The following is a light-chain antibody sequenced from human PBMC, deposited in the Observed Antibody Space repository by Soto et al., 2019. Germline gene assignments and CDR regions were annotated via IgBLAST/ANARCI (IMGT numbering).Light chain of an antibody. CDR1: QSVSNF. Sequence: ETGLTQSPCTVSLSPGERATLSCRASQSVSNFLAWYQQIPGQAPSLLIYDASNRATGIPARFSGSGSGTDFTLTISSLEPEDFAIYYCQQRSSWPITFGPGTKVAI. J-gene: IGKJ3*01. CDR2: DAS. CDR3: QQRSSWPIT. V-gene: IGKV3-11*01.